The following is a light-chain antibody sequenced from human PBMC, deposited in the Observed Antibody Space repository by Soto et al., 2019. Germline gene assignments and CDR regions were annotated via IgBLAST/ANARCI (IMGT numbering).Light chain of an antibody. CDR3: QSYDSSLSGWV. CDR2: GNS. J-gene: IGLJ3*02. CDR1: SSNIGATYD. V-gene: IGLV1-40*01. Sequence: QSVLTQPPSVSGAPGQRVTISCTGSSSNIGATYDVHWYQPLPGTAPKLLIYGNSNRPSGVPDRFSGSKSDTSASLAITGLQAEDEADYYCQSYDSSLSGWVFGGGTKLTVL.